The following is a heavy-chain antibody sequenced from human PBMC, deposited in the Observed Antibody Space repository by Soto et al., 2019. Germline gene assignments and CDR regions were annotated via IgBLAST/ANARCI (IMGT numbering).Heavy chain of an antibody. D-gene: IGHD3-16*01. Sequence: QVQLVQSGAEVKKPGSSVKVSCEASGGTFSGHAISWVRQAPGQGPEWMGGLIPLFGTTRHAQNFQDRLTITADKATSTAYMELTSLRFEDTAIYYCARGHNGGYRLESWGQGALVTVSS. CDR3: ARGHNGGYRLES. CDR2: LIPLFGTT. V-gene: IGHV1-69*06. CDR1: GGTFSGHA. J-gene: IGHJ4*02.